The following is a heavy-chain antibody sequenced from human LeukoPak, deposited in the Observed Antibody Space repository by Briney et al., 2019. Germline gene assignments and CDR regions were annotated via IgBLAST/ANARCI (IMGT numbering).Heavy chain of an antibody. J-gene: IGHJ4*02. D-gene: IGHD3-10*01. V-gene: IGHV1-69*04. CDR1: GGPFSSYA. CDR2: IIPILGIA. Sequence: SVQVSCKASGGPFSSYAISWVRPAPGQGLEWMGRIIPILGIANYAQKFQGRVAITADKSTSTAYMELSSLRSEDTAVYYCARDWDTYYYGSGSYYNGIDYWGQGTPVTVSS. CDR3: ARDWDTYYYGSGSYYNGIDY.